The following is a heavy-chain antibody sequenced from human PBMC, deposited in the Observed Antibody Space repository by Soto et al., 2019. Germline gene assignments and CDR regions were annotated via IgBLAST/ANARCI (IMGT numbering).Heavy chain of an antibody. V-gene: IGHV3-21*01. D-gene: IGHD2-15*01. J-gene: IGHJ6*02. CDR1: GFTFSSYS. CDR3: ARDHRYCSGSSCRPYYYYYGMDG. Sequence: PGGSLRLSCAASGFTFSSYSMNWVRQAPGREPWSVGAINGPSDYIYYADSVKGRFTICRDNAKTSLYIQMNSLRAEDSAVYYCARDHRYCSGSSCRPYYYYYGMDGWGQGTTVTVSS. CDR2: INGPSDYI.